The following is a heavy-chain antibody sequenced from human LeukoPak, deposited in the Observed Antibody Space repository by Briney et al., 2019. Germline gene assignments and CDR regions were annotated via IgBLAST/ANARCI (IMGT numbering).Heavy chain of an antibody. Sequence: GGSLRLSCAASGFTFSNAWMSWVGQAPGKGVEWVGRIKSKTDGGTTDYSAPVKGRFTISRDDSKNTLYLQMNSLKTEDTAVYYCTTDEITMIVVVISDDAFDIWGQGTMVTVSS. V-gene: IGHV3-15*01. CDR1: GFTFSNAW. CDR3: TTDEITMIVVVISDDAFDI. CDR2: IKSKTDGGTT. J-gene: IGHJ3*02. D-gene: IGHD3-22*01.